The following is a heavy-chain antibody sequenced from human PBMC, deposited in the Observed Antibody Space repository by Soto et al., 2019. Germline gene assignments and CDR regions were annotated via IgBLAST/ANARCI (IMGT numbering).Heavy chain of an antibody. CDR3: ARGNGYRSSSLWFDP. CDR1: GGTFSSYA. D-gene: IGHD6-6*01. J-gene: IGHJ5*02. V-gene: IGHV1-69*13. CDR2: IIPIFGTA. Sequence: GASVKVSCKASGGTFSSYAISWVRQAPGQGLEWMGGIIPIFGTANYAQKFQGRVTITADESTSTAYMELSSLRSEDTAVYYCARGNGYRSSSLWFDPWGQGTLVTVSS.